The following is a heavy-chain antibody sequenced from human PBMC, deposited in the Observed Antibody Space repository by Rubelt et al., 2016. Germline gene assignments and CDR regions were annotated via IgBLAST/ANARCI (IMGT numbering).Heavy chain of an antibody. V-gene: IGHV1-69*01. J-gene: IGHJ6*02. D-gene: IGHD1-7*01. Sequence: QVQLVQSGAEVKKPGSSVKVSCKASGGTFSSYAISWVRQAPGQGLEWMGGIIPIFGTANYAQKFQGRVTITADESTSTAYMELSSRRSEETAVYYCARDVGRWTGTTYYYYGMDVWGQGTTVTVSS. CDR2: IIPIFGTA. CDR1: GGTFSSYA. CDR3: ARDVGRWTGTTYYYYGMDV.